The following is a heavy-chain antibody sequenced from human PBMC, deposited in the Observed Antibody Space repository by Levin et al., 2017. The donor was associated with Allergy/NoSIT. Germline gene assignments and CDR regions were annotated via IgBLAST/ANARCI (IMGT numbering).Heavy chain of an antibody. CDR3: TRARRICSSTSCSTSHFDY. D-gene: IGHD2-2*01. CDR1: GFTFSDHY. J-gene: IGHJ4*02. Sequence: GESLKISCAASGFTFSDHYMDWVRQAPGKGPEWVGRARNKANSFTTEYAASVKGRFTISRDDLKNSLYLQMNSLKTEDTAVYYCTRARRICSSTSCSTSHFDYWGQGALVTVAS. V-gene: IGHV3-72*01. CDR2: ARNKANSFTT.